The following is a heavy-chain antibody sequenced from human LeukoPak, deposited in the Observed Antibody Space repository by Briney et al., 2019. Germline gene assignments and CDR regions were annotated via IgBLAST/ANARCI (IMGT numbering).Heavy chain of an antibody. CDR2: IIPIFGTA. Sequence: SVKVSCKASGGTFSTYAISWVRQAPGQGLEWMGGIIPIFGTANYAQKFQGRVTITADESTSTAYMELSSLRSEDTAVYYCARTYDSSGYYSVYWGQGTLVTVSS. D-gene: IGHD3-22*01. CDR3: ARTYDSSGYYSVY. J-gene: IGHJ4*02. CDR1: GGTFSTYA. V-gene: IGHV1-69*13.